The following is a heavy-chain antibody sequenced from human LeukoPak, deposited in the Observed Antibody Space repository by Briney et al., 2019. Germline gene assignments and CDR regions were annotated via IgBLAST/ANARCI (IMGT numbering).Heavy chain of an antibody. Sequence: PGGSLRLSCAASGFTFSSYELNWVRQTPGKGLEWVSYISSSGSSIYYADSVKGRFTISRDNAKNSLCLQMNSLRAEDTAVYYCVRGHTILTHWGQGNLVTVSS. D-gene: IGHD5-24*01. J-gene: IGHJ4*02. CDR2: ISSSGSSI. CDR1: GFTFSSYE. V-gene: IGHV3-48*03. CDR3: VRGHTILTH.